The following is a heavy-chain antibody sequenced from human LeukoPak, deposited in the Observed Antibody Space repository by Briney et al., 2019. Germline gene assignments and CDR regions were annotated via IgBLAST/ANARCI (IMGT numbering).Heavy chain of an antibody. Sequence: SEPLSLTCTVSGGSLSSGSYYWRWLRQPAGKGLEWYGRIYTSGSTNYNPSLKSRVTISVDTSKNQFSLKLSSVTAADTAVSYCARLDIVVVPAAMGGAYFDYWGQGTLVTVSS. D-gene: IGHD2-2*03. CDR1: GGSLSSGSYY. J-gene: IGHJ4*02. CDR3: ARLDIVVVPAAMGGAYFDY. CDR2: IYTSGST. V-gene: IGHV4-61*02.